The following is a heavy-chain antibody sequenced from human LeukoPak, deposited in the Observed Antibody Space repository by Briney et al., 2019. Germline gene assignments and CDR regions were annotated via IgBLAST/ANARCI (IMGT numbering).Heavy chain of an antibody. CDR1: GFIFSNYA. Sequence: GGSLRLSCAASGFIFSNYAMHWVRQAPGKGLEWLSAITGSGDKTYYADSVKGWFTVSRDNSKNTVYLQINSLRADDTAVYYCAKDRVTTVTSFFSQFDYWRQGTLVTVSS. CDR2: ITGSGDKT. D-gene: IGHD4-17*01. CDR3: AKDRVTTVTSFFSQFDY. J-gene: IGHJ4*02. V-gene: IGHV3-23*01.